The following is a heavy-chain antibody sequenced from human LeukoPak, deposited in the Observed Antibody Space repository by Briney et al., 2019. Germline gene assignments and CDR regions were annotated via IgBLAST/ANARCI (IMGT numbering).Heavy chain of an antibody. V-gene: IGHV4-34*01. Sequence: TSETLSLTCAVYGGSFSGYYWSWIRQPPGKGLEWIGEINHSGSTNYNPSLKSRVTISVDTSKNQFSLKLSSVTAADTAVYYCASVDYSNYEYYFDYWGQGTLVTVSS. CDR2: INHSGST. CDR1: GGSFSGYY. CDR3: ASVDYSNYEYYFDY. D-gene: IGHD4-11*01. J-gene: IGHJ4*02.